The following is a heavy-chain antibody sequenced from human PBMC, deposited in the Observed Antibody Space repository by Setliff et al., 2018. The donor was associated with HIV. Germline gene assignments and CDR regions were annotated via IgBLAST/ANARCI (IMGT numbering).Heavy chain of an antibody. CDR2: ISTSGTT. V-gene: IGHV4-61*09. Sequence: SETLSLTCTVSGGSISSGSHFWGWIRQPAGKGLEWIGHISTSGTTKYNPSLKSRVTISVDTSKKHFSLRLTSVTAADTAVYFCAGGVIETDYDYVAIYYYNYMDGWGKGTTVTVSS. D-gene: IGHD5-12*01. J-gene: IGHJ6*03. CDR1: GGSISSGSHF. CDR3: AGGVIETDYDYVAIYYYNYMDG.